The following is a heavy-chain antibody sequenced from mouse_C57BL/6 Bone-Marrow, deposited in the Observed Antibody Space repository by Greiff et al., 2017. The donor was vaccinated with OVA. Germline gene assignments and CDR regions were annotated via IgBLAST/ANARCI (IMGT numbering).Heavy chain of an antibody. CDR3: ARRGSGTGDYYFDY. CDR2: ISDGGGYT. V-gene: IGHV5-4*03. Sequence: EVKLMESGGGLVKPGGSLKLSCAASGFTFSSYAMSWVRQTPEKRLEWVATISDGGGYTYYPDNVKGRFTISRDNAKNNLYLQMSHLKSEDTAMYYCARRGSGTGDYYFDYWGQGTTLTVSS. D-gene: IGHD2-13*01. J-gene: IGHJ2*01. CDR1: GFTFSSYA.